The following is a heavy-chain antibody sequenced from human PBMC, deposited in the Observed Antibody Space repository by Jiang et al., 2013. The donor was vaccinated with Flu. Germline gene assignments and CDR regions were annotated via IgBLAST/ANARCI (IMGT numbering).Heavy chain of an antibody. V-gene: IGHV3-15*04. D-gene: IGHD5-18*01. CDR2: IERKPDGGTT. CDR3: ATNRGYTYGQRPFQI. Sequence: VQLLESGGDLVKPGGSLRLSCAASGFTFINAWMSWVRQAPGKGLEWVGRIERKPDGGTTDYAAPVKGRFTISRDDSKNTLYLQMNSLKIEDTALYYCATNRGYTYGQRPFQIWSQGTMVTVSS. CDR1: GFTFINAW. J-gene: IGHJ3*02.